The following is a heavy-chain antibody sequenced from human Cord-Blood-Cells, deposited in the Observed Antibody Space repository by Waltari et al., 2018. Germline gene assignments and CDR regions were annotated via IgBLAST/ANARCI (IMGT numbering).Heavy chain of an antibody. J-gene: IGHJ5*02. CDR2: IYDGGST. CDR1: GGSISSSSYS. CDR3: ARRVRDGHYNWFDP. Sequence: QLQLQESGPGLVKPSETLSRTCTVSGGSISSSSYSWGWIRPPPGKGLEWIGSIYDGGSTYYNPSLKSRVTISVDTSKNQFSLKLSSVTAADTAVYYCARRVRDGHYNWFDPWGQGTLVTVSS. V-gene: IGHV4-39*01.